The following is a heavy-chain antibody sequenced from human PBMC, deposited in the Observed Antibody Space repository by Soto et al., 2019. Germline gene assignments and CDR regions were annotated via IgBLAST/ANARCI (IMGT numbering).Heavy chain of an antibody. Sequence: SETLSLTCAIYGGSFSGYYWNWIRQPPGKGLEWIGEINHSGSTNYNTSLKSRVTISVDTSRKQFSLKLSSVTAADTAVYYCAREEVPQWFSRGYYGVDVWGQGTTVTVSS. CDR1: GGSFSGYY. CDR2: INHSGST. CDR3: AREEVPQWFSRGYYGVDV. J-gene: IGHJ6*02. D-gene: IGHD2-8*01. V-gene: IGHV4-34*01.